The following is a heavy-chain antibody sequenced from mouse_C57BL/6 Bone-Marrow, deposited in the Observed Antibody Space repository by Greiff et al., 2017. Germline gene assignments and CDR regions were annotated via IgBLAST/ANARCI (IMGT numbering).Heavy chain of an antibody. V-gene: IGHV1-26*01. CDR2: INPNNGGT. CDR3: ARGRKGAMDY. Sequence: VQLQQSGPELVKPGASVKISCKASGYTFTDYYMNWVKQSHGKSLEWIGDINPNNGGTSYNQKFKGKATLTVDKSSSTAYMELRSLTSEDSAVYYCARGRKGAMDYWGQGTSVTVSS. CDR1: GYTFTDYY. J-gene: IGHJ4*01.